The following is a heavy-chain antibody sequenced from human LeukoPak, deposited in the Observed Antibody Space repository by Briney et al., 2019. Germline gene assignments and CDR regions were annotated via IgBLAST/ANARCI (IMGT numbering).Heavy chain of an antibody. V-gene: IGHV3-30*02. D-gene: IGHD2-2*02. Sequence: PGGSLRLSCAASGFTFSSYGMHWARQATGKGLEWVAFIRYDGSNKYYADSVKGRFTISRDNSKNTLYLQMNSLRAEDTAVYYCAKDGLGYCSSTSCYTDYWGQGTLVTVSS. CDR2: IRYDGSNK. J-gene: IGHJ4*02. CDR1: GFTFSSYG. CDR3: AKDGLGYCSSTSCYTDY.